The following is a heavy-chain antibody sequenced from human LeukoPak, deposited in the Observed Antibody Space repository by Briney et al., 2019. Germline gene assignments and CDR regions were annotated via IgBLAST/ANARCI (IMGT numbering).Heavy chain of an antibody. CDR2: IYYSGST. V-gene: IGHV4-39*01. Sequence: PSETLSLTCTVSGGSLSSSSYYWGWIRQPPGTGLEWLGSIYYSGSTYYNPSLKSRVTISVDTSKNQFSLKLSSVTAADTAVYYCARKYRGYSRINWFDPWGQGTLVTVSS. CDR3: ARKYRGYSRINWFDP. CDR1: GGSLSSSSYY. J-gene: IGHJ5*02. D-gene: IGHD6-13*01.